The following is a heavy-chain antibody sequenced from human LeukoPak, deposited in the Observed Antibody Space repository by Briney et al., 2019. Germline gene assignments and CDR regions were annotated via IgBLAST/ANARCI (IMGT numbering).Heavy chain of an antibody. J-gene: IGHJ4*02. CDR2: ISSSSSYI. V-gene: IGHV3-21*01. CDR3: ARDADYYDSSGFRLGDY. CDR1: GFTFSSYS. D-gene: IGHD3-22*01. Sequence: PGGSLRLSCAASGFTFSSYSMNWVRQAPGKGLEWVSSISSSSSYIYYADSVKGRFTISRDNAKNSLYLQMNSLRAEDTAVYYCARDADYYDSSGFRLGDYWGQGTLVTVSS.